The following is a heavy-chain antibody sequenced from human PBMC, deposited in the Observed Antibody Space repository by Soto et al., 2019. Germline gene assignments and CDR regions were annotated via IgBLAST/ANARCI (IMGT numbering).Heavy chain of an antibody. Sequence: QVQLVQSGAEVKKPGSSVKFSCKASGGTFSSYTISWVRQAPGQGLEWMGRIIPILGIANYAQKFQGRVTITADKSTSTAYMELSSLRSEDTAVYYCARDGGLGVRDYWGQGTLVTVSS. CDR1: GGTFSSYT. V-gene: IGHV1-69*08. CDR2: IIPILGIA. D-gene: IGHD3-16*01. CDR3: ARDGGLGVRDY. J-gene: IGHJ4*02.